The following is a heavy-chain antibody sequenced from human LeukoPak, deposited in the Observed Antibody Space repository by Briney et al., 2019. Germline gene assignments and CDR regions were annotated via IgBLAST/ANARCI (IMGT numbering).Heavy chain of an antibody. D-gene: IGHD2-15*01. Sequence: PGGSLRLSCAGSGFTFSSYSMNWVRQAPGKGLQWVSSISRSSSYIYYADSVKGRFTISRDNARNSLHLQMNSLRAEDTAVYYCPRAPPGRDLLGGFDFWGQGIRVTVSS. CDR3: PRAPPGRDLLGGFDF. CDR2: ISRSSSYI. V-gene: IGHV3-21*01. J-gene: IGHJ4*02. CDR1: GFTFSSYS.